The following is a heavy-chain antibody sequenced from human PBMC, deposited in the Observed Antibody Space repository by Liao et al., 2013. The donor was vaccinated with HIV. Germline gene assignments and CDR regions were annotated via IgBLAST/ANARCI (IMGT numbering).Heavy chain of an antibody. CDR1: GGSISSGSYY. D-gene: IGHD6-6*01. J-gene: IGHJ4*02. V-gene: IGHV4-39*07. CDR2: INHSGST. CDR3: ARGRIAARHHS. Sequence: QVQLQESGPGLVKPSQTLSLTCTVSGGSISSGSYYWSWIRQPPGKGLEWIGEINHSGSTNYNPSLKSRVTISVDTSKNQFSLKLSSVTAADTAVYYCARGRIAARHHSWGQGNPGHRLL.